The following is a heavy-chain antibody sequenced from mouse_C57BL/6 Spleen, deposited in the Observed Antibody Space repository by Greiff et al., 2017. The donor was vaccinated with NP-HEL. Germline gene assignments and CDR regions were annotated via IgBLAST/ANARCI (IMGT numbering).Heavy chain of an antibody. J-gene: IGHJ3*01. D-gene: IGHD1-1*01. CDR3: ARVGDYGSSQAWFAY. CDR1: GYTFTSYD. Sequence: VKLQQSGPELVKPGASVKLSCKASGYTFTSYDINWVKQRPGQGLEWIGWIYPRDGSTKYNEKFKGKATLTVDTSSSTAYMELHSLTSEDSAVYFCARVGDYGSSQAWFAYWGQGTLVTVSA. CDR2: IYPRDGST. V-gene: IGHV1-85*01.